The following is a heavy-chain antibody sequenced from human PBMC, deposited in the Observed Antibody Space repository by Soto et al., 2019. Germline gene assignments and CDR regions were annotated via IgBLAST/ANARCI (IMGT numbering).Heavy chain of an antibody. Sequence: ASVKVSCKVSGYTLTELSMHWVRQAPGKGLEWMGGFDPEDGETIYAQKFQGRVTMTEDTSTDTAYMELSSLRSEDTAVYYCATAPYYDFWSGYDHWGQGTLVTVSS. CDR3: ATAPYYDFWSGYDH. V-gene: IGHV1-24*01. CDR1: GYTLTELS. D-gene: IGHD3-3*01. CDR2: FDPEDGET. J-gene: IGHJ5*02.